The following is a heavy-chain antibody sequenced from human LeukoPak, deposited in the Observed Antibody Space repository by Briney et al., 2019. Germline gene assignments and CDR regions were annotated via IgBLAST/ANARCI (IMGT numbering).Heavy chain of an antibody. CDR1: GFTFSSYS. V-gene: IGHV3-48*01. CDR3: AKDHGYFDY. Sequence: GGSLRLSCAASGFTFSSYSMNWVRQAPGKGLEWVSYISSSSSTIYYADSVKGRFTISRDNSKNTLYLQMNSLRAEDTAVYYCAKDHGYFDYWGQGTLVTVSS. CDR2: ISSSSSTI. J-gene: IGHJ4*02.